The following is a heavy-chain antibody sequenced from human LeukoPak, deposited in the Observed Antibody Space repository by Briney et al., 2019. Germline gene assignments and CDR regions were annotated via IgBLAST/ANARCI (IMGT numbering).Heavy chain of an antibody. D-gene: IGHD6-13*01. CDR1: GGSISSSSYY. CDR2: IYYSGST. V-gene: IGHV4-39*01. CDR3: ARRSSSSWYLYDY. J-gene: IGHJ4*02. Sequence: PSETLSLTCTVSGGSISSSSYYWGWIRQPPGKGLEWIGSIYYSGSTYYNPSLKSRVTISVDTSKNQFSLKLSSVNAADTAVYYCARRSSSSWYLYDYWGQGTLVTVSS.